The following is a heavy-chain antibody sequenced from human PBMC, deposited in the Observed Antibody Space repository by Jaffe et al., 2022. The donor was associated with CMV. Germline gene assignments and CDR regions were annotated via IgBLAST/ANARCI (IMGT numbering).Heavy chain of an antibody. CDR2: IGTAGDT. D-gene: IGHD3-10*01. Sequence: EVQLVESGGGLVQPGGSLRLSCAASGFTFSSYDMHWVRQATGKGLEWVSAIGTAGDTYYPGSVKGRFTISRENAKNSLYLQMNSLRAGDTAVYYCARDRGMGYLNRFDYWGQGTLVTVSS. J-gene: IGHJ4*02. CDR3: ARDRGMGYLNRFDY. V-gene: IGHV3-13*01. CDR1: GFTFSSYD.